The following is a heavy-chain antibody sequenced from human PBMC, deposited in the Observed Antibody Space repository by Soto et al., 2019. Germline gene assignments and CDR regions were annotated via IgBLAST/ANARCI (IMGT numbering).Heavy chain of an antibody. J-gene: IGHJ3*02. Sequence: SETLSLTCTVSGGSISSSSYYWGWIRQPPGKGLEWIGSIYYSGSTKYNPALTSRVTISVDTSKNQFSLKLSSVTAADTAVYYWARQEGQLADFDIWGQGTLVTVAS. D-gene: IGHD6-13*01. CDR2: IYYSGST. CDR3: ARQEGQLADFDI. V-gene: IGHV4-39*07. CDR1: GGSISSSSYY.